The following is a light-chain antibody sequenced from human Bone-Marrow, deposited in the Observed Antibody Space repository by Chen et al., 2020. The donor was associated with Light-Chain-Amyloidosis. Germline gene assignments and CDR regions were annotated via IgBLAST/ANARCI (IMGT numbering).Light chain of an antibody. CDR3: SSYTTSSSYF. CDR2: EVS. CDR1: SSDVGRYNR. Sequence: QSALTQPPSVSGSPGQSVTISCTGSSSDVGRYNRVSWFQQPPGAAPKCIIFEVSVLPSDVPDRFSGNKSGNTASLTISGLQAKDEADYYCSSYTTSSSYFFRTVTNVTVL. V-gene: IGLV2-18*02. J-gene: IGLJ1*01.